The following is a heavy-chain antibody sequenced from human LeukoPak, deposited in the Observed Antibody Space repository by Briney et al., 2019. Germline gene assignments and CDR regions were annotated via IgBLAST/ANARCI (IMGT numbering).Heavy chain of an antibody. V-gene: IGHV1-18*04. CDR1: GYTFTGYY. CDR2: ISAYNGNT. J-gene: IGHJ4*02. Sequence: GASVKVSCKTSGYTFTGYYIQWVRQAPGQGLEWMGWISAYNGNTNYAQKLQGRVTMTTDTSTSTAYMELRSLRSDDTAVYYCARDRGAYCSSTSCPPDYWGQGTLVTVSS. CDR3: ARDRGAYCSSTSCPPDY. D-gene: IGHD2-2*01.